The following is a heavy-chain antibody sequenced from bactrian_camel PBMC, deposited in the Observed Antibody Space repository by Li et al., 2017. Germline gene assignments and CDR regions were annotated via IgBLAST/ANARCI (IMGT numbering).Heavy chain of an antibody. D-gene: IGHD6*01. CDR3: TREDPGAGRAD. J-gene: IGHJ4*01. CDR1: GAIVSGNC. Sequence: DVQLVESGGGSVQAGGSLRLSCAASGAIVSGNCIAWFRQAPGKGLEWISVIRRGGTITYYADSVKGRFTISRDDAKNALYLQLNSLKTEDTAMYYCTREDPGAGRADWGQGTQVTVS. CDR2: IRRGGTIT. V-gene: IGHV3S40*01.